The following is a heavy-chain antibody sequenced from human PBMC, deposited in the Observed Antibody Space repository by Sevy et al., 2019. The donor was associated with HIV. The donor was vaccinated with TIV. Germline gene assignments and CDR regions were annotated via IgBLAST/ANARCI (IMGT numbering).Heavy chain of an antibody. V-gene: IGHV3-33*01. CDR1: GFTFSSYG. Sequence: GESLKISCAASGFTFSSYGMHWVRQAPGKGLEWVAVIWYDGSNKYYADSVKGRFTISRDNSKNTLYLQMNSLRAEDTAVYYCARAGGVIAVAGTLYYYYYYMDVWGKGTTVTVSS. J-gene: IGHJ6*03. CDR3: ARAGGVIAVAGTLYYYYYYMDV. CDR2: IWYDGSNK. D-gene: IGHD6-19*01.